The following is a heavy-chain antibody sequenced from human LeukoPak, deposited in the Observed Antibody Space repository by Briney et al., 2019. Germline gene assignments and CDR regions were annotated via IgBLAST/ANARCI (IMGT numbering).Heavy chain of an antibody. CDR2: XXXXXXX. V-gene: IGHV4-59*01. J-gene: IGHJ5*02. CDR1: GGSIGXXX. D-gene: IGHD3-9*01. CDR3: ARGGGGTRLLRYFDWLPGNWFDP. Sequence: SETLSLTCTVSGGSIGXXXXXWIRQPPGXGLXXXXXXXXXXXXSYNPSLKSRVTISVDTSKNQFSLKLSSVTAADTAVYYCARGGGGTRLLRYFDWLPGNWFDPWGQGTLVTVSS.